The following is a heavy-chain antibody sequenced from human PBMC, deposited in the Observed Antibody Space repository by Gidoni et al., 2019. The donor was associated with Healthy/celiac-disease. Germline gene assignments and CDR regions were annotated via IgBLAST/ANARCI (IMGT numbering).Heavy chain of an antibody. CDR2: ISWNSGSI. CDR3: AKDMVDCSSTSCYYDAAFDI. V-gene: IGHV3-9*01. CDR1: GFTFDDYA. D-gene: IGHD2-2*01. Sequence: EVQLVESGGGLVQPGRSLRLSCAASGFTFDDYAMHWVRQAPGKGLEWVSGISWNSGSIGYADSVKGRFTISRDNAKNSLYLQMNSLRAEDTALYYCAKDMVDCSSTSCYYDAAFDIWGQGTMVTVSS. J-gene: IGHJ3*02.